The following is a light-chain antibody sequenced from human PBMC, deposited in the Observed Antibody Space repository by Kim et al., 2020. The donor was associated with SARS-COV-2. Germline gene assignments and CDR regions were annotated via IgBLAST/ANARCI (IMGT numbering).Light chain of an antibody. V-gene: IGKV3-11*01. CDR1: QSVSSY. Sequence: SPGERATRSCRASQSVSSYLAWYQQKPGQAPRLLIYDASNRATGIPARFSGSGSGTDFTLTISSLEPEDFAVYYCQQRSNWLLTFGGGTKVEIK. CDR3: QQRSNWLLT. CDR2: DAS. J-gene: IGKJ4*01.